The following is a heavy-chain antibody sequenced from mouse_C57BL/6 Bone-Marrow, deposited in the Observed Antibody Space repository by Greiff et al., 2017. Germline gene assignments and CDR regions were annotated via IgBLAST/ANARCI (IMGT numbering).Heavy chain of an antibody. J-gene: IGHJ2*01. CDR3: TRRHYYVSIYDY. D-gene: IGHD1-1*01. CDR1: GFTFSDAW. CDR2: ICNKANNHAS. Sequence: EVKLVESGGGLVQPGGSMKLSCAASGFTFSDAWMDWVRQSPEQGLAWVAEICNKANNHASYYAESVKGRFTISRDDSKRSVYLQMSSLRAEDTGVYYGTRRHYYVSIYDYWGQGTTLTVSS. V-gene: IGHV6-6*01.